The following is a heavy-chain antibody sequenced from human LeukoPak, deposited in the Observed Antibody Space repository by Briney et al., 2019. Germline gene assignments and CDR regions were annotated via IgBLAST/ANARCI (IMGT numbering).Heavy chain of an antibody. D-gene: IGHD5-18*01. V-gene: IGHV3-11*01. Sequence: GGSLRLSCAVSGFTFSDYYMSWIRQAPGEGLEWVSYISSSGSNIYYADSVKGRFTISRDNAKNSLYLQMNSLRAEDTAVYYCARTYSWYVDYWGQGTLVTVSS. J-gene: IGHJ4*02. CDR2: ISSSGSNI. CDR3: ARTYSWYVDY. CDR1: GFTFSDYY.